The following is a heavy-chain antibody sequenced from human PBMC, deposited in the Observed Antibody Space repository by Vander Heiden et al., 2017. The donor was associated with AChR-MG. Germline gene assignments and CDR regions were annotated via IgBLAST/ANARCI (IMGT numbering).Heavy chain of an antibody. Sequence: QVQLVESGGGVVQPGRSLRLSCAASGFTFSSYAMHWVRQAPGKGLEWVAVISYDGSNKYYADSVKGRFTISRDNSKNTLYLQMNSLRAKDTAVYYCAREYSGYDLGDYWGQGTLVTVSS. D-gene: IGHD5-12*01. CDR3: AREYSGYDLGDY. CDR1: GFTFSSYA. J-gene: IGHJ4*02. CDR2: ISYDGSNK. V-gene: IGHV3-30-3*01.